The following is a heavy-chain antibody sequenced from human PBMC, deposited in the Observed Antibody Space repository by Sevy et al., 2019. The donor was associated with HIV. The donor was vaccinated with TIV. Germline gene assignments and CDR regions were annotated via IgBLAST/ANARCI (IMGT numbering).Heavy chain of an antibody. D-gene: IGHD3-22*01. J-gene: IGHJ6*02. CDR2: IKQDGSEK. V-gene: IGHV3-7*01. Sequence: GGSLRLSCAASGFTFSSYWMSWVRQAPGKGLEWVANIKQDGSEKYYVDSVKGRFTISRDNAKNSLYLQMNSLRAEDTAVYYCAGDPDSSVYYYYYYGMDVWGQGTTVTVSS. CDR1: GFTFSSYW. CDR3: AGDPDSSVYYYYYYGMDV.